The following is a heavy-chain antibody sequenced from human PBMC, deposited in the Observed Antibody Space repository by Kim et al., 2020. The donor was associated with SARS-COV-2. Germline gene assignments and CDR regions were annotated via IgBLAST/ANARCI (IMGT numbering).Heavy chain of an antibody. V-gene: IGHV1-69*13. CDR1: GGTFSSYA. CDR3: ARVIPYSSGWYAGWFDP. CDR2: IIPIFGTA. Sequence: SVKVSCKASGGTFSSYAISWVRQAPGQGLEWMGGIIPIFGTANYAQKFQGRVTITADESTSTAYMELSSLRSEDTAVYYCARVIPYSSGWYAGWFDPWGQGTLVTVSS. D-gene: IGHD6-19*01. J-gene: IGHJ5*02.